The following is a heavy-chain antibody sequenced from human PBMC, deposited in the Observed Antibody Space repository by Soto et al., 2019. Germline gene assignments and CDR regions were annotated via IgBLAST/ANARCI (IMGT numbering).Heavy chain of an antibody. CDR1: GGSVRSGSFY. CDR2: IYYAGVT. Sequence: QVQLQESGPGLVKPSETLSLTCTVSGGSVRSGSFYWSWIRQSPGKGLEWIGYIYYAGVTIYNPSFNSRVTIPVDTSKSQFSLKLRSVTAADTAVYYCARDNNFYGSGSRHWYFDLWGRGILVTVSS. CDR3: ARDNNFYGSGSRHWYFDL. D-gene: IGHD3-10*01. V-gene: IGHV4-61*01. J-gene: IGHJ2*01.